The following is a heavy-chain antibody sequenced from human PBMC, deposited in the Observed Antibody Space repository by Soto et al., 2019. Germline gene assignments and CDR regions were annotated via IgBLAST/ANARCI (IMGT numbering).Heavy chain of an antibody. D-gene: IGHD6-13*01. CDR2: IYYSGST. CDR1: GGSISSGGYY. V-gene: IGHV4-31*03. Sequence: LSLTCTVSGGSISSGGYYWSWIRQHPGKGLEWIGYIYYSGSTYYNPSLKSRVTISVDTSKNQFSLKLSSVTAADTAVYYCARAIAAAGSFDYWGQGTLVTVSS. J-gene: IGHJ4*02. CDR3: ARAIAAAGSFDY.